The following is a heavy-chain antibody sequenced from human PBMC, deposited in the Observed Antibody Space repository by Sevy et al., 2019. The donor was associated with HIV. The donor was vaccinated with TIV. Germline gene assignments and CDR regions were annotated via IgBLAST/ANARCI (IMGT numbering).Heavy chain of an antibody. CDR3: ATTKDYYDSSGSPFHY. J-gene: IGHJ4*02. CDR1: GYTLSELS. CDR2: FDPEDDET. D-gene: IGHD3-22*01. V-gene: IGHV1-24*01. Sequence: ASVKVSCMVSGYTLSELSMHWVRQAPGKGLEWMGSFDPEDDETIYAQKFQGRVTMTEDTSTDTAYMELNNLRSEDTAVYYCATTKDYYDSSGSPFHYWGQGTLVTVSS.